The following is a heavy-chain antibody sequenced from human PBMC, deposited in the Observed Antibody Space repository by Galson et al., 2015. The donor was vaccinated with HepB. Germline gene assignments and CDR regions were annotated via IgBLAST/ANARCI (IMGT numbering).Heavy chain of an antibody. CDR3: ARDPHYDSSGDHVGVDC. J-gene: IGHJ4*02. D-gene: IGHD3-22*01. CDR1: GFTFSRFA. Sequence: SLRLSCAASGFTFSRFAMHWVRQAPVKGLEWVAVISYDGSNKYYADSVKGRFAISRDNSKNTLYLQMNSLIAEDTAVYYCARDPHYDSSGDHVGVDCWGQGTHVTVSS. V-gene: IGHV3-30*09. CDR2: ISYDGSNK.